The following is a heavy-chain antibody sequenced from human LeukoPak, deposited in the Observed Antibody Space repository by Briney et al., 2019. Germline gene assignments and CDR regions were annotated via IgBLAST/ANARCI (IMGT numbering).Heavy chain of an antibody. CDR3: ARGPRYYDSSGYYWGYYFDY. V-gene: IGHV4-34*01. Sequence: PLETLSLTCAVYGGSFSGYYWSWIRQPPGKGLEWIGEINHSGSTNYNPSLKSRVTISVDTSKNQFSLKLSSVTAADTAVYYCARGPRYYDSSGYYWGYYFDYWGQGTLVTVSS. CDR2: INHSGST. D-gene: IGHD3-22*01. J-gene: IGHJ4*02. CDR1: GGSFSGYY.